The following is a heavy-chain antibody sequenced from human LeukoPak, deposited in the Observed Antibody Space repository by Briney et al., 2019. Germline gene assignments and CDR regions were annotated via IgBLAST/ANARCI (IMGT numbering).Heavy chain of an antibody. D-gene: IGHD1-26*01. J-gene: IGHJ4*02. CDR2: INHSGST. V-gene: IGHV4-34*01. CDR1: GGSFSGCY. CDR3: ARVGGSYGGWYFDY. Sequence: SETLSLTCAVYGGSFSGCYWSWIRQPPGKGLEWIGEINHSGSTNYNPSLKSRVTISVDTSKNQFSLKLSSVTAADTAVYYCARVGGSYGGWYFDYWGQGTLVTVSS.